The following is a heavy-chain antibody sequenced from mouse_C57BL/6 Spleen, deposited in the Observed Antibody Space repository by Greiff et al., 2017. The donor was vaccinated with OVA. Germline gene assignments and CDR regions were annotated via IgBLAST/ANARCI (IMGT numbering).Heavy chain of an antibody. CDR2: INPNNGGT. J-gene: IGHJ4*01. CDR1: GYTFTDYN. Sequence: EVQLQQSGPELVKPGASVKIPCKASGYTFTDYNMDWVKQSHGKSLEWIGDINPNNGGTIYNQKFKGKATLTVDKSSSTAYMELRSLTSEDTAVYYCARFGDYDGRPYAMDYWGQGTSVTVSS. D-gene: IGHD2-4*01. V-gene: IGHV1-18*01. CDR3: ARFGDYDGRPYAMDY.